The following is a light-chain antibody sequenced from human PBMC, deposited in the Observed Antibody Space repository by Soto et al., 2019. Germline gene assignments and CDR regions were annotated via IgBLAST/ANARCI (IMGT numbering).Light chain of an antibody. J-gene: IGKJ3*01. CDR3: QQDGSSPFT. V-gene: IGKV3-20*01. CDR1: QSVSSPY. CDR2: DAS. Sequence: VLTQSPVTLSLSPGERATLSCRASQSVSSPYLAWYQQKPGQPPRRLIYDASSRATDIPDRFIGSGSGTDFTLTLARLAPETFAMYYCQQDGSSPFTFGPGTKVDI.